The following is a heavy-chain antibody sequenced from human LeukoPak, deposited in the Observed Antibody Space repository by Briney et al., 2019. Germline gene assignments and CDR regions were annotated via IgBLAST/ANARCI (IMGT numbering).Heavy chain of an antibody. J-gene: IGHJ4*02. CDR3: ARLPRYYYGSGNSNGPRDY. D-gene: IGHD3-10*01. Sequence: SETLSLTCAVYGESFSGYYWSWIRQSPGRGLEWIGEINHSGSTNYNPSLKSRVTISADTSKKQFSLNLRSVTAADTAMYYCARLPRYYYGSGNSNGPRDYWGQGTLVTVSS. V-gene: IGHV4-34*01. CDR2: INHSGST. CDR1: GESFSGYY.